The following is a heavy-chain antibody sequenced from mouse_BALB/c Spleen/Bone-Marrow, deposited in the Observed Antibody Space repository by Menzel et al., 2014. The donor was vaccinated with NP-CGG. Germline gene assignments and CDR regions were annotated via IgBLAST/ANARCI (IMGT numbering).Heavy chain of an antibody. D-gene: IGHD2-14*01. Sequence: VQGVESGSVLVRPGASVKLSCKASGYTFTSSWMHWAKQRPGQGLEWIGEIHPNSGNTNYNEKFKGKATLTVDTSSSTAYADLSSLTSEDSAVYYCARGDPYYRYSDYWGQGTTLTVSS. J-gene: IGHJ2*01. CDR2: IHPNSGNT. CDR1: GYTFTSSW. V-gene: IGHV1S130*01. CDR3: ARGDPYYRYSDY.